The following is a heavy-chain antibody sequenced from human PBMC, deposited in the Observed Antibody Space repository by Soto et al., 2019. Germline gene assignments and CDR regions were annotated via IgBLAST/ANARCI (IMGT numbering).Heavy chain of an antibody. J-gene: IGHJ3*01. CDR3: TTPRGTGSYSAFDV. CDR2: TGNRANNYPT. D-gene: IGHD1-26*01. Sequence: PGGSLRLSCAVSGFTLSDHYMDWVRQAPGKGLEWLGSTGNRANNYPTDYAASVSGRFTVSRDDSKSSVYLQMDSLRTDDTAVYFCTTPRGTGSYSAFDVGGQGTTLTVSS. V-gene: IGHV3-72*01. CDR1: GFTLSDHY.